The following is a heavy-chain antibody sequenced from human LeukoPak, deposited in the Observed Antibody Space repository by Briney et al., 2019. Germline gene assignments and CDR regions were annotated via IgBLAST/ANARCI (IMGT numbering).Heavy chain of an antibody. CDR1: GGSISNSNYY. V-gene: IGHV4-39*01. CDR2: IYYSGST. J-gene: IGHJ4*02. D-gene: IGHD4-11*01. CDR3: ANYDYIDYTFDY. Sequence: PSETLSLTCTVSGGSISNSNYYWGWIRQPPGKGLEWIGTIYYSGSTYYNPSLKSRVTISVDTSKNQFSVKLSSVTATDTAVYYCANYDYIDYTFDYWGRGTLVTVSS.